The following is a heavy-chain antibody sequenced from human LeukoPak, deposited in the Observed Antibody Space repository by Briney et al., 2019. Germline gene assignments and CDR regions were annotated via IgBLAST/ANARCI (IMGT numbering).Heavy chain of an antibody. CDR2: ISSSGSTI. Sequence: GGSLRLSCAASGFTFCDYYMSWIRQAPGKGLEWVPYISSSGSTIYYADSVKGGFTVSRDNAKNSLYLQMNSLRAEGVAVYHYARESTMTAADNDAFDIWGQETIGTVSS. V-gene: IGHV3-11*01. CDR1: GFTFCDYY. D-gene: IGHD6-13*01. CDR3: ARESTMTAADNDAFDI. J-gene: IGHJ3*02.